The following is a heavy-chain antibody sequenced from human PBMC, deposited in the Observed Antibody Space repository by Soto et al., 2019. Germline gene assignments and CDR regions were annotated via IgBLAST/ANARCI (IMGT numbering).Heavy chain of an antibody. V-gene: IGHV4-34*01. CDR3: ARYGEVTPRRYGMDV. D-gene: IGHD3-10*01. J-gene: IGHJ6*02. CDR1: GGSFSGYQ. CDR2: INHSGST. Sequence: QVQLQQWGAGLLKPSETLSLTCAVYGGSFSGYQWSWIRQAPGKGLEWIGEINHSGSTNYSPSLKSRVTISIDTSMNQFSLMLSSVTAADTAMYYCARYGEVTPRRYGMDVWGQGTTVTVSS.